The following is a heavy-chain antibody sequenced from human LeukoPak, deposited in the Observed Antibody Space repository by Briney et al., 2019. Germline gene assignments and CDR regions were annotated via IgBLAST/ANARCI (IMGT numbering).Heavy chain of an antibody. V-gene: IGHV3-74*01. D-gene: IGHD3-10*01. J-gene: IGHJ5*02. CDR1: GCTFTSYW. CDR3: ARVLPPVYLLWFGEFPDS. CDR2: INSDGSST. Sequence: GGSLRLSCAASGCTFTSYWMHWFGQAPGKGLVWVSRINSDGSSTSYADAVKGRFTISRGNAKHTLYLQMNSLRAGETAVYYSARVLPPVYLLWFGEFPDSWGQGTLVTVSS.